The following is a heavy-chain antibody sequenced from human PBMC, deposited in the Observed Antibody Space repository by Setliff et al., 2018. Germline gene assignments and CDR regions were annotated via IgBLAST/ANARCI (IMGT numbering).Heavy chain of an antibody. CDR2: ISSRSSTI. V-gene: IGHV3-48*01. J-gene: IGHJ3*02. Sequence: GSLRLSCAASGFTFSSYNMDWVRQAPGKGLEWVSYISSRSSTIFYADSVKGRFTISRDNAKNSLYLQMNGLRAEDTAVYYCTFARDGYDVFDIWGQGTMVTVSS. D-gene: IGHD5-18*01. CDR1: GFTFSSYN. CDR3: TFARDGYDVFDI.